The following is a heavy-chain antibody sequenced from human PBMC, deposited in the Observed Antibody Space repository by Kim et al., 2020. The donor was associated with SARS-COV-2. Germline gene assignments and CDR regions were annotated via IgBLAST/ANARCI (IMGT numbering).Heavy chain of an antibody. D-gene: IGHD2-2*01. Sequence: ASVKVSCKASGYTFTSYGISWVRQAPGQGLEWMGWISAYNGNTNYAQKLQGRVTMTTDTSTSTAYMELRSLRSDDTAVYYCARDARGGPNHSNTCPDYWGQGTLVTVSS. V-gene: IGHV1-18*01. CDR2: ISAYNGNT. CDR3: ARDARGGPNHSNTCPDY. CDR1: GYTFTSYG. J-gene: IGHJ4*02.